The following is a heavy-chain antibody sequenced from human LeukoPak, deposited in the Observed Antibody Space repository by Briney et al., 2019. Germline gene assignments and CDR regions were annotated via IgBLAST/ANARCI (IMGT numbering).Heavy chain of an antibody. J-gene: IGHJ4*02. CDR3: ARESSEATEELDY. V-gene: IGHV3-23*01. Sequence: GGSLRLSCAASGFTFSSYAMSWVRQAPGKGLEWVSAISGSGGYTCYADSVKGRFTISRDSSKNTLYLQMNSLRAEDTAVYYCARESSEATEELDYWGQGTLVTVSS. CDR2: ISGSGGYT. CDR1: GFTFSSYA. D-gene: IGHD5-24*01.